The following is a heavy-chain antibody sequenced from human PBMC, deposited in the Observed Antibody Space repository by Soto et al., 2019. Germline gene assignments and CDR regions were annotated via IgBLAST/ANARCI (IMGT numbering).Heavy chain of an antibody. J-gene: IGHJ5*02. V-gene: IGHV1-18*01. CDR3: AISSGSAYWFAP. Sequence: QVQLVQSGAEVKKPGASVKDSCKASGYTFTSYGITWVRQAPGQGLEWMGWISAYNGNTNYAQKLQGRVTMTADPCSSTAYMELRSLRSADTAVYYCAISSGSAYWFAPWGQGTLVTVSS. CDR2: ISAYNGNT. CDR1: GYTFTSYG. D-gene: IGHD3-16*02.